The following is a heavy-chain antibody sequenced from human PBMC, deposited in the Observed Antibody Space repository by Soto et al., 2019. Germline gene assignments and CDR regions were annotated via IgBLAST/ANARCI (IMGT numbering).Heavy chain of an antibody. V-gene: IGHV4-30-4*01. J-gene: IGHJ6*02. CDR2: IYYSGST. CDR3: AATLTGYCSSTSCRRSPYYYGMDV. CDR1: GDSISSGANY. Sequence: SETLSLTCTVSGDSISSGANYWSWIRQPPGKGLEWIGYIYYSGSTYYNPSPKSRVTISVDTSKNQFSLKLSSVTAADTAVYYCAATLTGYCSSTSCRRSPYYYGMDVWGQGTTVTVSS. D-gene: IGHD2-2*03.